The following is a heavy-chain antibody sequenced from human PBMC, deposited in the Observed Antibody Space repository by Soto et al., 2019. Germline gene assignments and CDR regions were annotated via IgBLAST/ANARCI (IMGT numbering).Heavy chain of an antibody. V-gene: IGHV3-15*01. Sequence: PGGSLRLSCAASGFPFSNAWMSLVRQAPGKGLEWVGRIKGEADGGTTDYAAPVKGRITISRDHSKDTLYLQMNSLKTEDTAVYYCTTGLSNGYYNFDYWGQGTPVTVSS. CDR3: TTGLSNGYYNFDY. D-gene: IGHD3-22*01. CDR1: GFPFSNAW. J-gene: IGHJ4*02. CDR2: IKGEADGGTT.